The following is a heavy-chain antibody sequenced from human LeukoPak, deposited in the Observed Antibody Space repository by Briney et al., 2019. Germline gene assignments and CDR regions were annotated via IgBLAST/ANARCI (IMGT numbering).Heavy chain of an antibody. CDR2: MNDDGSGI. CDR1: GLNIRNYW. CDR3: ARETTVSREWYFDL. J-gene: IGHJ2*01. D-gene: IGHD4-17*01. V-gene: IGHV3-74*01. Sequence: PGGSLRLSCALSGLNIRNYWMHWVHQAPGKGLVWVSRMNDDGSGISYADSVKGRFTISRDHAKNTLYLQMNSLRAEDTAVYYCARETTVSREWYFDLWGRGTLVTVAS.